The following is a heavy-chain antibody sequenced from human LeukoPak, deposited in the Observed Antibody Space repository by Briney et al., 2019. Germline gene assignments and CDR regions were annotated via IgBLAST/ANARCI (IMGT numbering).Heavy chain of an antibody. V-gene: IGHV4-4*07. D-gene: IGHD3-10*01. Sequence: SETLSLTCTVSGGSISSYYWSWIRQPAGKGLEWIGRIYTSGSTNYNPSLKGRVTMSVDTSKNQFSLKLSSVTAADTAVYYCASPSRGDRGNAFDIWGQGTMVTVSS. CDR1: GGSISSYY. J-gene: IGHJ3*02. CDR3: ASPSRGDRGNAFDI. CDR2: IYTSGST.